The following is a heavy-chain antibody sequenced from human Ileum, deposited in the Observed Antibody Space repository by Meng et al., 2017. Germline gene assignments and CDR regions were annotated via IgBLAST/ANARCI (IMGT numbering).Heavy chain of an antibody. CDR3: VHTSGVLQWFGELLPFDP. CDR1: GFSLSTSGVG. CDR2: ISWDDDK. V-gene: IGHV2-5*02. J-gene: IGHJ5*02. Sequence: NTLTESGPTLVKPTPTLTLTCTFSGFSLSTSGVGVGWIRQSPGKALEWLAHISWDDDKRYSPSLRTRLTIAKDTSKNQVVLTMTNMDPVDTATYYCVHTSGVLQWFGELLPFDPWGQGTLVTVSS. D-gene: IGHD3-10*01.